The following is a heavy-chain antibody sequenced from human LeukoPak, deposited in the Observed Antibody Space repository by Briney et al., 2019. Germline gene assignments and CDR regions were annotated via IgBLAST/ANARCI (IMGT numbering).Heavy chain of an antibody. J-gene: IGHJ4*02. V-gene: IGHV3-30*03. Sequence: PGGSLRLSCAASGFTFSSYGMHWVRQAPGKGLEWVAVISYVGSNKYYADSVKGRFTISRDNSKNTLYLQMNSLRAEDTAVYYCARDYGGNSYPFDYWGQGTLVTVSS. D-gene: IGHD4-23*01. CDR3: ARDYGGNSYPFDY. CDR1: GFTFSSYG. CDR2: ISYVGSNK.